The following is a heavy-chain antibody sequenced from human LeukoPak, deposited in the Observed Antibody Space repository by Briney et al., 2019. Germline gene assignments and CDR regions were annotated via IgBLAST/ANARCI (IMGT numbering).Heavy chain of an antibody. CDR3: ARFSRALDAFDI. V-gene: IGHV4-59*08. J-gene: IGHJ3*02. Sequence: PSETLSLTCTVSGGSISSYYWSWIRQPPGKGLEWIGYIYYSGSTNYNPSLKSRVTISVDTPKNQFSLKLSSVTAADTAVYYCARFSRALDAFDIWGQGTMVTVSS. CDR2: IYYSGST. CDR1: GGSISSYY.